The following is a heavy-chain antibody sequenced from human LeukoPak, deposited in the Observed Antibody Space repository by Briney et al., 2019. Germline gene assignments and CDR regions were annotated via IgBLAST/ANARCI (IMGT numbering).Heavy chain of an antibody. CDR3: ARFGFGSGTPFHYFYMDA. CDR1: GDSISPYY. Sequence: SETLSLTCTVSGDSISPYYWSWVRQSPGKGLEWIVYIYYSGNTKYNPSLTSRVTLSVDTSKNQFSLRLRSVTAADTALYYCARFGFGSGTPFHYFYMDAWGKGTTVTVSS. CDR2: IYYSGNT. V-gene: IGHV4-59*01. D-gene: IGHD3-10*01. J-gene: IGHJ6*03.